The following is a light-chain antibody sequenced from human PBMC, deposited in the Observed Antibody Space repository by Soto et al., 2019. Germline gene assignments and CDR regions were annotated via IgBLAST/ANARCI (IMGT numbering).Light chain of an antibody. J-gene: IGKJ1*01. Sequence: DLQMTQSPSTLSASVGDRVTITCRASQSISSWLAWYQQKPGKAPKLLIYDASSLESGVPSRFSGSGSGTKFTLTIASLQPDDFATYYCQQYETFSGTFGPGTKVDIK. CDR2: DAS. V-gene: IGKV1-5*01. CDR3: QQYETFSGT. CDR1: QSISSW.